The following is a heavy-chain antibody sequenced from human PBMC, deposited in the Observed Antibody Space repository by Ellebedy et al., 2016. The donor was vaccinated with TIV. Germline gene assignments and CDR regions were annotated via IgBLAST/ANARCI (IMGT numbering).Heavy chain of an antibody. CDR3: ARDFAMIVDY. V-gene: IGHV4-4*08. CDR2: FYNSVNT. D-gene: IGHD3-16*01. Sequence: MPSETLSLTCTVSGGSISSYYWSWIRQPPGKGLEWIGYFYNSVNTIYNPSLKSRVSMSVDTSKNQVSLKLRSVTAEDTAVYYRARDFAMIVDYWGQGTLVTVSS. J-gene: IGHJ4*02. CDR1: GGSISSYY.